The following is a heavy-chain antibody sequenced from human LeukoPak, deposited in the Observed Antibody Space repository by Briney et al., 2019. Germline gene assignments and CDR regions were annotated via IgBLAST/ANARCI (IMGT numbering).Heavy chain of an antibody. Sequence: PGGSLRLSCAASGFTFSSYAMHWVRQAPGKGLEWVAVISYDGSNKYYADSVKGRFTISRDNSKNTLYLQMNSLRAEDTAVYYCAKRLWYDFWSGPFDYWGQGTLVTVSS. CDR1: GFTFSSYA. D-gene: IGHD3-3*01. V-gene: IGHV3-30*04. J-gene: IGHJ4*02. CDR3: AKRLWYDFWSGPFDY. CDR2: ISYDGSNK.